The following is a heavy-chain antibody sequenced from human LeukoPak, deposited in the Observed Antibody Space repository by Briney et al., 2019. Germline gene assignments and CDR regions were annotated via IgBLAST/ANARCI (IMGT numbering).Heavy chain of an antibody. CDR1: GYSFTSYW. D-gene: IGHD6-13*01. CDR2: IYPGDSDT. J-gene: IGHJ4*02. CDR3: ARPAGHSSSWYYFDY. V-gene: IGHV5-51*01. Sequence: GEFLKISCKGSGYSFTSYWIGWVRQMPGKGLEWMGIIYPGDSDTRYSPSFQGQVTISADKSISTAYLQWSSLKASDTAMYYCARPAGHSSSWYYFDYWGQGTLVTVSS.